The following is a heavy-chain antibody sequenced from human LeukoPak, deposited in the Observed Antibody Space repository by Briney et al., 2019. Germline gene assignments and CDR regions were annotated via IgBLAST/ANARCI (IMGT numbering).Heavy chain of an antibody. CDR2: ISYDGSKK. Sequence: GGSLRLSCAASGFTFSTYAMHWVRQAPGKGLEWVAVISYDGSKKDYADSVKGRFTISRDNSKDTLYLQMNSLRAEDTAVYYCASRRLWLQNGESAFDYWGQGTLVTVSS. J-gene: IGHJ4*02. CDR3: ASRRLWLQNGESAFDY. V-gene: IGHV3-30-3*01. D-gene: IGHD5-18*01. CDR1: GFTFSTYA.